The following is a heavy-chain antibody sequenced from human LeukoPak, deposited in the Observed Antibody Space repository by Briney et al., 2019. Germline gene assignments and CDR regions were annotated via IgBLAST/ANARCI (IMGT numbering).Heavy chain of an antibody. Sequence: ASVKVSCKASGYTFTSYDINWVRQATGQGLEWMGWMNPNSGNTGYAQKFQGRVTITRNTSISTAYMELSSLRSVDTAVYYCARGVGLSRITIVGVVKRVVYYFDYWGQGTLVTVSS. V-gene: IGHV1-8*03. J-gene: IGHJ4*02. CDR3: ARGVGLSRITIVGVVKRVVYYFDY. D-gene: IGHD3-3*01. CDR2: MNPNSGNT. CDR1: GYTFTSYD.